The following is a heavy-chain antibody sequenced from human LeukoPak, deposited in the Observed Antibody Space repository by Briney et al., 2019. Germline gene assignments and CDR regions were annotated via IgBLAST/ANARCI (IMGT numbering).Heavy chain of an antibody. CDR3: TRVAMGTILWLDP. CDR1: GFTFGDYA. V-gene: IGHV3-49*04. Sequence: PGGSLRLSCTASGFTFGDYAMSWVRQAPGKGLEWVGFIRSKAYGGTTEYAASVKGRFTISRDDSKSIAYLQMNSLKTEDTGVYYCTRVAMGTILWLDPWGQGTLVTVSS. J-gene: IGHJ5*02. CDR2: IRSKAYGGTT. D-gene: IGHD5-24*01.